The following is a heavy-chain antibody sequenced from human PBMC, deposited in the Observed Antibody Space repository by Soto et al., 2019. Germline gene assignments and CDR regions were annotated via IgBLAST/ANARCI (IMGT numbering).Heavy chain of an antibody. CDR2: INHSGST. J-gene: IGHJ4*02. CDR3: ARLHEYTAMVVSLDY. CDR1: GGSFSGYY. D-gene: IGHD5-18*01. Sequence: SLTCAVYGGSFSGYYWSWIPQPPGKGLEWIGEINHSGSTNYNPSLKSRVTISVDTSKNQFSLKLSSVTAADTAVYYCARLHEYTAMVVSLDYWGQGTLVTVSS. V-gene: IGHV4-34*01.